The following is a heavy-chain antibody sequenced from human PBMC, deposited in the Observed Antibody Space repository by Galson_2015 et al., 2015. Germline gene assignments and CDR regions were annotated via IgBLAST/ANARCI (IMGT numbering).Heavy chain of an antibody. CDR1: GGSISTTSYY. V-gene: IGHV4-39*01. CDR2: ISYGGNT. Sequence: ETLSLTCTVSGGSISTTSYYWGLVRQPPGKGLEWIGSISYGGNTYYNPSLKSRVTMSVDTSKNQFSLRLTSVTAADTAVYYCARPSAGLSRWFDPWGQGTLVTVSS. J-gene: IGHJ5*02. D-gene: IGHD1-14*01. CDR3: ARPSAGLSRWFDP.